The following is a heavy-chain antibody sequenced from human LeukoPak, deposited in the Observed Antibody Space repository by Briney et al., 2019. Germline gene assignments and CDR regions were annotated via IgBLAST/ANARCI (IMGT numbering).Heavy chain of an antibody. CDR3: ARDSGSGTYY. CDR2: IYYSGST. D-gene: IGHD6-19*01. CDR1: GGSISSSSYY. Sequence: SETLSLTCTVSGGSISSSSYYWGWIRQPPGKGLERIGSIYYSGSTYYNLSLKSRVTISVDTSKNQFSLKLSSVTAADTAVYYCARDSGSGTYYWGQGTLVTVSS. V-gene: IGHV4-39*07. J-gene: IGHJ4*02.